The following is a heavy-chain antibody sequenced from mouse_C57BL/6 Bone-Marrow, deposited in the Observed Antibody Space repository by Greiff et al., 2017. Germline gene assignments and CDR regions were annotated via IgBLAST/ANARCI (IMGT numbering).Heavy chain of an antibody. CDR2: INPSSGYT. D-gene: IGHD2-3*01. V-gene: IGHV1-4*01. CDR1: GYTFTSYT. CDR3: ARLGDGYYRYAMDY. Sequence: QFQLQQSGAELARPGASVKMSCKASGYTFTSYTMHWVKQRPGQGLEWIGYINPSSGYTKYNQKFKDKATLTADKSSSTAYMQLSSLTSEDSAVYYCARLGDGYYRYAMDYWGQGTSVTGSS. J-gene: IGHJ4*01.